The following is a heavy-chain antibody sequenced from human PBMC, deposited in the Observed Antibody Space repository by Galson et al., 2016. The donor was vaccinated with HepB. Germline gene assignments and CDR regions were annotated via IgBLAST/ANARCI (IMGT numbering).Heavy chain of an antibody. CDR3: TREFDL. Sequence: LRLSCAASGFSLGNYWMNWARQAPGKGLEWLANIKKDGSEINYVDSVKGRFTISKDNAKNSLFLQMNTLRVEDTAVYYCTREFDLWGRGTQVTVSS. CDR1: GFSLGNYW. J-gene: IGHJ2*01. V-gene: IGHV3-7*04. CDR2: IKKDGSEI.